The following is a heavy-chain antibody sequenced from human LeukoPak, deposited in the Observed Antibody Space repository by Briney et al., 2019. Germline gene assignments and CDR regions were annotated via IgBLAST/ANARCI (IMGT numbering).Heavy chain of an antibody. V-gene: IGHV4-34*01. D-gene: IGHD6-13*01. Sequence: SETLSLTCAVYGGSFSGYYWSWIRQPPGKGLEWSGEINHSGSTNYNPSLKSRVTISVDTSKNQFSLKLSSVTAADTAVYYCARADYSSTWSHYYYYMDVWGKGTTVTVSS. CDR2: INHSGST. CDR1: GGSFSGYY. J-gene: IGHJ6*03. CDR3: ARADYSSTWSHYYYYMDV.